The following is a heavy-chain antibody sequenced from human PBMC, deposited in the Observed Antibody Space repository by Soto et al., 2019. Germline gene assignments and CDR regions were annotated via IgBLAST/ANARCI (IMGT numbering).Heavy chain of an antibody. V-gene: IGHV5-51*01. CDR2: IYPGDSDT. CDR3: ARGYYGSGLGHYYYGLDV. Sequence: PGESLKISCKASGYSFTSYWIGWVRQMPGKGLEWMGFIYPGDSDTRYSPSFQGQVTISADKSISTAYLQWSSLKASDTALYYCARGYYGSGLGHYYYGLDVWGQGTTVTVSS. CDR1: GYSFTSYW. D-gene: IGHD3-10*01. J-gene: IGHJ6*02.